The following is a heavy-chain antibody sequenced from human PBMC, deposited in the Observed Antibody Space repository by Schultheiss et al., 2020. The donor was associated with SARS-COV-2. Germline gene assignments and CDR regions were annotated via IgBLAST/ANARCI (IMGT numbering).Heavy chain of an antibody. J-gene: IGHJ3*02. CDR3: ARAEVRWLLLLDAFDI. D-gene: IGHD3-22*01. CDR2: ISAYNGNT. V-gene: IGHV1-18*01. Sequence: ASVKVSCKASGGTFSSYAISWVRQAPGQGLEWMGWISAYNGNTNYAQKLQGRVTMTTDTSTSTAYMELRSLRSDDTAVYYCARAEVRWLLLLDAFDIWGQGTTVTVSS. CDR1: GGTFSSYA.